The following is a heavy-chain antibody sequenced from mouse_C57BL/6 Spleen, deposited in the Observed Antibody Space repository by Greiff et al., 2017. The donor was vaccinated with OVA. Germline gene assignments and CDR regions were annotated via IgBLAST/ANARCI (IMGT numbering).Heavy chain of an antibody. J-gene: IGHJ2*01. Sequence: VQLQQSGPELVKPGASVKISCKASGYTFPDYYMNWVKQSHGKSLEWIGDINPNNGGTSYNQKFKGKATLTVDKSSSTAYMELRSLTSEDSAVYYCARKGHYYGSSSFGYWGQGTTLTVSS. CDR2: INPNNGGT. CDR1: GYTFPDYY. D-gene: IGHD1-1*01. V-gene: IGHV1-26*01. CDR3: ARKGHYYGSSSFGY.